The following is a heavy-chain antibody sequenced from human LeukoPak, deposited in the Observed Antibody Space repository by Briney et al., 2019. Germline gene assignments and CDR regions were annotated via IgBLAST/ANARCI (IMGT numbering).Heavy chain of an antibody. Sequence: ASVKVSCKASGGTFSSYAISWVRQAPGQGLEWMGGIIPIFGTANYAQKFQGRVTITADESTSTAYMELSSLRSEDTAVYYCARHNGDYGAPYYYGMDVWGQGTTVTVSS. D-gene: IGHD4-17*01. V-gene: IGHV1-69*13. CDR1: GGTFSSYA. J-gene: IGHJ6*02. CDR3: ARHNGDYGAPYYYGMDV. CDR2: IIPIFGTA.